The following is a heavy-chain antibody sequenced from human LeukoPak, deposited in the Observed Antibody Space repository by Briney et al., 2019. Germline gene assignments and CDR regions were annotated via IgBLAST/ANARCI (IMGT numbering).Heavy chain of an antibody. CDR3: AGHAAQGDIDY. Sequence: SETLSLTCTVSGGSISSSSYYWGWIRQPPGKGLEWIGSIYYSGSTYYNPSLKSRVTISVDTSKNQFSLKLSSVTAADTAVYYCAGHAAQGDIDYWGQGTLVTVSS. J-gene: IGHJ4*02. D-gene: IGHD3-16*01. V-gene: IGHV4-39*01. CDR1: GGSISSSSYY. CDR2: IYYSGST.